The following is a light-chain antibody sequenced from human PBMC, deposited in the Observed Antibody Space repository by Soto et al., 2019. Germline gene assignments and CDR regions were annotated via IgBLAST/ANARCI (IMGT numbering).Light chain of an antibody. V-gene: IGKV1-27*01. CDR1: QDISNY. CDR2: AAS. CDR3: QRYDDAPLT. Sequence: DIQMTQSPSSLSASVGDRVTMTCRASQDISNYLVWYQQQPGKVXKXXIYAASTLHSGVPSRFSGSGSGTDLTITISSLQPEDIGTYYCQRYDDAPLTFGGGTKVDIK. J-gene: IGKJ4*01.